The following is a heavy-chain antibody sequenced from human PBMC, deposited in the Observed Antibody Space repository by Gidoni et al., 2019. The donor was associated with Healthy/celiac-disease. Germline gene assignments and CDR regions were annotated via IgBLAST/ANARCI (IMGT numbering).Heavy chain of an antibody. J-gene: IGHJ4*02. CDR3: ARGVSTGGFDY. V-gene: IGHV4-31*03. CDR2: IYYSGST. CDR1: GGPISSGGYY. Sequence: QVQLQESGPGLVKPSQTLSLTCTVSGGPISSGGYYWRWIRQPPGKCLEWIGYIYYSGSTYYNPSLKSRVTISVDTSKNQFSLKLSSVTAADTAVYYCARGVSTGGFDYWGQGTLVTVSS.